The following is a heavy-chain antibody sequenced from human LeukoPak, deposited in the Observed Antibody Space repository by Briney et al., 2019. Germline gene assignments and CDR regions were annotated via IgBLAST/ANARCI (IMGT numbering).Heavy chain of an antibody. V-gene: IGHV1-2*02. J-gene: IGHJ4*02. Sequence: ASVKVSCKASGYTFSDYYMHCVRQAPGQGLEWMGWVNPNSGGTNYAQKFQGRFTMTRDTSINTAYMGVSGLRSDDTAGYYCSRGAPTIAMTGTGLDYWGQGTLVAVSS. CDR3: SRGAPTIAMTGTGLDY. CDR1: GYTFSDYY. D-gene: IGHD6-19*01. CDR2: VNPNSGGT.